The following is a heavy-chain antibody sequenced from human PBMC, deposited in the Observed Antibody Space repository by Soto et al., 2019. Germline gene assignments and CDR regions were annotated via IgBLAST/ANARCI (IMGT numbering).Heavy chain of an antibody. Sequence: PSETLSLTRSFSGAALNSGNYYFSLILQVPGKGLEWIGHIYVTGAVDYNPSLRDRITISQDTSERQFSLNLRLVTAADTAVYYCARIRIATNNYKWFDPWGQGTLVTVSS. D-gene: IGHD2-21*01. CDR3: ARIRIATNNYKWFDP. V-gene: IGHV4-31*03. CDR1: GAALNSGNYY. CDR2: IYVTGAV. J-gene: IGHJ5*02.